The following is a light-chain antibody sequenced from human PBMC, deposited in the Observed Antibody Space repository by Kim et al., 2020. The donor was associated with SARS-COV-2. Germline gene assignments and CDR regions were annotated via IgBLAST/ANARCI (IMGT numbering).Light chain of an antibody. CDR2: DNN. V-gene: IGLV1-51*01. J-gene: IGLJ6*01. Sequence: QSVLTQPPSVSASPGQKVTISCSGTTSTIGSNYVSWYQQFPGTAPRLLIYDNNKRPSGIPDRFSGSKSGTSATLGITGLQTGDEADYYCGTWDSDWSGGVFGGGTKVTVL. CDR1: TSTIGSNY. CDR3: GTWDSDWSGGV.